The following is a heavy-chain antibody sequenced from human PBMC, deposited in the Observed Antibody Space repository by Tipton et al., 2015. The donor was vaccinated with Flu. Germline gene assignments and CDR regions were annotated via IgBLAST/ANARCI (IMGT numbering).Heavy chain of an antibody. CDR3: ARARVGATFPYYYYGMDV. CDR2: MNPNSGNT. V-gene: IGHV1-8*01. D-gene: IGHD1-26*01. Sequence: QMQLVQSGAEVKKPGASVKVSCKASGYTFTSHDINWVRQATGQGLEWMGWMNPNSGNTGYAQKFQGRVTMTRNTSISTAYMELSSLRPEDTAVYYCARARVGATFPYYYYGMDVWGQGTTVTVSS. J-gene: IGHJ6*02. CDR1: GYTFTSHD.